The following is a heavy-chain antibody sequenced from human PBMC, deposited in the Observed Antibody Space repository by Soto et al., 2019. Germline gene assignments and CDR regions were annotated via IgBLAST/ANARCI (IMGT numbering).Heavy chain of an antibody. CDR1: EFTFSSYA. D-gene: IGHD6-19*01. CDR3: AKCSPRYSSGLKEYYFER. CDR2: ISGSGSSS. Sequence: VGSLRLSCASSEFTFSSYAMSCVRHSPGKWLEWVSAISGSGSSSYYADSVKGRFTISRDNSKNTLYLQMNSLRAEDTAVYYCAKCSPRYSSGLKEYYFERWGQGTRVMVSS. V-gene: IGHV3-23*01. J-gene: IGHJ4*02.